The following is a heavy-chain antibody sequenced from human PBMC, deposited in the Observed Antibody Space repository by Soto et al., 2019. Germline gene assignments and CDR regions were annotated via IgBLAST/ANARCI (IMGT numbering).Heavy chain of an antibody. D-gene: IGHD4-17*01. J-gene: IGHJ4*02. CDR2: ISYDGSNK. Sequence: QVQLVESGGGVVQPGRSLRLSCAACGFTFSSYAMHWVRQAPGKGLEWVAVISYDGSNKYYADSVKGRFTISRDNSKNTLYLQMNSLRAEDTAVYYCARQDYGDSYYFDYWGQGTLVTVSS. CDR1: GFTFSSYA. CDR3: ARQDYGDSYYFDY. V-gene: IGHV3-30-3*01.